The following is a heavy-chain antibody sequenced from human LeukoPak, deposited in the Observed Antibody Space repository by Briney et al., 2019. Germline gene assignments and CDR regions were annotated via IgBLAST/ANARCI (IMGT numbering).Heavy chain of an antibody. Sequence: GASVKVSCKASGYTFTSYGISWVRQAPGQGLEWMGWISPYNGNTNYAQKFQGRVTMTTHTSTSAAYMELRSLRSDDTAVYYCARDLLVVTAAIMRFDPWGQGTLVTVSS. J-gene: IGHJ5*02. D-gene: IGHD2-2*01. V-gene: IGHV1-18*04. CDR1: GYTFTSYG. CDR3: ARDLLVVTAAIMRFDP. CDR2: ISPYNGNT.